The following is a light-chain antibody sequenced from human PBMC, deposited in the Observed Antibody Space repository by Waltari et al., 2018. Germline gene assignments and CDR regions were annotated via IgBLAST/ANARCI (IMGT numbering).Light chain of an antibody. Sequence: IVLTQSPGTLSLSPGERATLSCTASQSVSRSLAWYQQKPGQAPKLLIYGASTRATGIPDRFTGRGSETDFSLTISSLEPEDFAIYFCQHYVRLPATFGQGTKVEIK. V-gene: IGKV3-20*01. CDR3: QHYVRLPAT. CDR2: GAS. J-gene: IGKJ1*01. CDR1: QSVSRS.